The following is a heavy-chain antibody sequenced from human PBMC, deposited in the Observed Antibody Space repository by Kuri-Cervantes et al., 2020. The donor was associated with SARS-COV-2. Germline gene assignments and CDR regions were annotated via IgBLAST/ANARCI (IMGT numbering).Heavy chain of an antibody. J-gene: IGHJ3*02. V-gene: IGHV3-23*01. CDR3: AKDWLPDDAFDI. Sequence: GGSLRLSCAASGFTVSSNYMSWVRQAPGKGLEWVSAISGSGGSTYYTDSVKGRFTISRDNSKNTLYLQMNSLRAEDTAVYYCAKDWLPDDAFDIWGQGTMVTVSS. CDR1: GFTVSSNY. D-gene: IGHD6-19*01. CDR2: ISGSGGST.